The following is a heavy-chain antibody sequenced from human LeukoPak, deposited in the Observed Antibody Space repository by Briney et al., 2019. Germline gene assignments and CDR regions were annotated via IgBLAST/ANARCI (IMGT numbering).Heavy chain of an antibody. Sequence: ASVKVSFKASGYTFTGYYMHWVRQAPGQGLEWVGWISAYSGNTNYAQKLQGRVTLTTDTSTSTAYMELSRLRSDDTAVYYCARVRGYYDSSGHDAFAIWGQGTMVTVSS. V-gene: IGHV1-18*04. CDR1: GYTFTGYY. CDR2: ISAYSGNT. CDR3: ARVRGYYDSSGHDAFAI. D-gene: IGHD3-22*01. J-gene: IGHJ3*02.